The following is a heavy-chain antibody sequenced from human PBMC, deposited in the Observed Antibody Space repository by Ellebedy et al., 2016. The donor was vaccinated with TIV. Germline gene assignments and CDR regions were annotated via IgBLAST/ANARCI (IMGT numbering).Heavy chain of an antibody. CDR1: GFTFSSYA. V-gene: IGHV3-64*04. D-gene: IGHD5-12*01. CDR3: AKAAREVDILATMTAFEVTYGMDV. J-gene: IGHJ6*02. Sequence: GESLKISCSASGFTFSSYAMHWVRQAPGKGLEDVSAISTNGGSTYYADSVKGRFTMSRDNSKNTLCLQMNSLRAEDTAVYYCAKAAREVDILATMTAFEVTYGMDVWGQGTTLSVSS. CDR2: ISTNGGST.